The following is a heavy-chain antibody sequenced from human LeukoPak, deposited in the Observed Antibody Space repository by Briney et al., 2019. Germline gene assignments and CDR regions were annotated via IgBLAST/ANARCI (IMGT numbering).Heavy chain of an antibody. J-gene: IGHJ3*02. CDR2: FDPEDGET. V-gene: IGHV1-24*01. Sequence: ASVKVSCKVSGYTLTELSMHWVRQAPGKRLEWMGGFDPEDGETIYAQKFQGRVTMTEDTSTDTAYMELSSLRSEDTAVYFCATDYYASGSYSPQAFDIWGQGTMVTVSS. CDR3: ATDYYASGSYSPQAFDI. D-gene: IGHD3-10*01. CDR1: GYTLTELS.